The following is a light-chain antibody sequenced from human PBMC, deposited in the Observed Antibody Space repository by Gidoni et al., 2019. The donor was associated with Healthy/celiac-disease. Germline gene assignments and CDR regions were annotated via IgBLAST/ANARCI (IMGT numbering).Light chain of an antibody. CDR2: AAS. CDR3: QQSYSTLLWX. CDR1: QSISSY. J-gene: IGKJ1*01. V-gene: IGKV1-39*01. Sequence: DIQMTQSPSSLSASVGDRVTITCRASQSISSYLNWYQQKPGKAPKLLIYAASSLQSGVPSRFSGSGSGTDFTLTISSLQPEDFATYYCQQSYSTLLWXFXQGTKVEIK.